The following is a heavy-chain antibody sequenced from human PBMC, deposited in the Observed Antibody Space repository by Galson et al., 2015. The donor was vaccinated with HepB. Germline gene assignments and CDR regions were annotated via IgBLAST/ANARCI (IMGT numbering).Heavy chain of an antibody. CDR3: ARDLWTGTTSAFDI. V-gene: IGHV3-33*01. J-gene: IGHJ3*02. CDR2: IWYDGSNK. Sequence: SLRLSCAASGFTFSSYGMHWVRQAPGKGLEWVAVIWYDGSNKYYADSVKGRFTISRDNSKNTLYLQMNSLRAEDTAVYYCARDLWTGTTSAFDIWGQGTMVTVSS. CDR1: GFTFSSYG. D-gene: IGHD1-7*01.